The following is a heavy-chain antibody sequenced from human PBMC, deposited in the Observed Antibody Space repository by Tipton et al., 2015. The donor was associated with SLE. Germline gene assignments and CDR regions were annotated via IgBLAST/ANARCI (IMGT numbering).Heavy chain of an antibody. D-gene: IGHD6-19*01. V-gene: IGHV3-74*01. J-gene: IGHJ5*02. CDR2: ISSDGSST. Sequence: SLRLSCAASGFTFSNYWMHWVRQAPGKGLVWVSRISSDGSSTDYADSVKGRFTISRDNAKNTLYLQMNSLRVEDTAVYHCARGPERTSSSWYNWFDPWGQGTLVTVSS. CDR3: ARGPERTSSSWYNWFDP. CDR1: GFTFSNYW.